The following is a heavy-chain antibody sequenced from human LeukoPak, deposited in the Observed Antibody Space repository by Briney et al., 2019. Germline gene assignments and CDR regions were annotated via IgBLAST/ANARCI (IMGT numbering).Heavy chain of an antibody. CDR3: ARVAAGYSVNYFDY. CDR2: ISGSGGTT. J-gene: IGHJ4*02. Sequence: GGSLRLSCAASGFSFSSYALSWVRQAPGKGLEWVSAISGSGGTTYYADSVKGRFTISRDNSKNSLYLQMNSLRDEDTAVYYCARVAAGYSVNYFDYWGQGTLVTVSS. D-gene: IGHD4-23*01. CDR1: GFSFSSYA. V-gene: IGHV3-23*01.